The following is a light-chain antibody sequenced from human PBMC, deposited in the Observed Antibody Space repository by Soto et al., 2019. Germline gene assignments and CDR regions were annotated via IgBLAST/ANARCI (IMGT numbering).Light chain of an antibody. CDR2: SNN. CDR1: SSNIGSNT. V-gene: IGLV1-44*01. J-gene: IGLJ1*01. Sequence: QSVLTQPPSASGTPGQRVTISCSGSSSNIGSNTVNWYQQLPGTAPKLLIYSNNQRPSGVPDRFSGSKSGTSASLAISGLQSEDEADYYRAAWDDSLNASYVFGTGTKVTVL. CDR3: AAWDDSLNASYV.